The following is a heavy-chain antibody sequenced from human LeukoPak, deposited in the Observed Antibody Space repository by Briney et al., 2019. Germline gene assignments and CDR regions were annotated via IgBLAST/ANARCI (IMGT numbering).Heavy chain of an antibody. V-gene: IGHV4-61*01. CDR2: IYYSGST. D-gene: IGHD3-22*01. CDR3: ARGYYDSSGYKSYYFDY. Sequence: SETLSLTCSVSDYSISSGYYWGWIRPPPGKGLERIGYIYYSGSTNYNPSLKSRVTISVDTSKNQFSLKLSSVTAADTAVYYCARGYYDSSGYKSYYFDYWGQGTLVTVSS. J-gene: IGHJ4*02. CDR1: DYSISSGYY.